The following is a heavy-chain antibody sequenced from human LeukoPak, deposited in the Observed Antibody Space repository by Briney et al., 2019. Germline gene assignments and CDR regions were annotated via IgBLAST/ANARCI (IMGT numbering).Heavy chain of an antibody. CDR1: GGSISSYY. J-gene: IGHJ5*02. CDR2: IYTSGST. D-gene: IGHD6-13*01. V-gene: IGHV4-4*07. Sequence: SETLYLTCTVSGGSISSYYWSWIRQPAGKGLEWIGRIYTSGSTNYNPSLKSRVTMSVDTSKNQFSLKLSSVTAADTAVYYCARGAPPSSSWYDWFDPWGQGTLVTVSS. CDR3: ARGAPPSSSWYDWFDP.